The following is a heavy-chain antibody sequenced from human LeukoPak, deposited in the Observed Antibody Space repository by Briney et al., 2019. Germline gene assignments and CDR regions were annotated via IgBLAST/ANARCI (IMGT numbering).Heavy chain of an antibody. V-gene: IGHV3-48*02. CDR2: VTSSSSTI. CDR1: GFTISSYS. CDR3: ARGTSPFDP. Sequence: GGSLRLSCVASGFTISSYSMNWVRQAPGKGPEWISYVTSSSSTIYYADSVKGRFTISRDNAKNSLYLQMNSLRDEDTAVYYCARGTSPFDPWGRGTLVTVSS. J-gene: IGHJ5*02.